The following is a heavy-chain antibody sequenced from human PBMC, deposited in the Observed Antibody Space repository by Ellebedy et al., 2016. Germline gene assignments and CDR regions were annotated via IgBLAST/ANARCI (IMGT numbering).Heavy chain of an antibody. CDR1: GFTFNNYA. CDR3: AKPRSGYDAFDS. D-gene: IGHD5-12*01. J-gene: IGHJ4*02. Sequence: GESLKISXAASGFTFNNYAMSWVRQAPGRGLEWVSVVSAYGGDTYYADSVKGRFTISRDNSRNTLSLEMNSLTADDTAVSYCAKPRSGYDAFDSWGQGTLVTSPQ. V-gene: IGHV3-23*01. CDR2: VSAYGGDT.